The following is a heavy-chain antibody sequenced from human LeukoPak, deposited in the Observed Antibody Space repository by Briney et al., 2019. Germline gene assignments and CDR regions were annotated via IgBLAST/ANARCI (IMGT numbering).Heavy chain of an antibody. Sequence: GGSLRLSCVGSGFTFSDYWMSWVRQAPGKGLEWVANIKQDGSEKDYVDALKGRFTISRDNAKNSLYLQMNSLRAEDTAVYYCARDLGDSSGRYPVNFDYWGQGTLVTVSS. D-gene: IGHD3-22*01. V-gene: IGHV3-7*01. J-gene: IGHJ4*02. CDR2: IKQDGSEK. CDR1: GFTFSDYW. CDR3: ARDLGDSSGRYPVNFDY.